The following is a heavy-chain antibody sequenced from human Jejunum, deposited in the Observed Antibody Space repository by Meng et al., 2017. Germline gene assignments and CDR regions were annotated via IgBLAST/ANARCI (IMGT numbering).Heavy chain of an antibody. CDR1: GFTFSSYV. CDR3: AKRAGTIFYNSSGYEFDN. Sequence: GGSLRLSCAGSGFTFSSYVVNWVRQAPGKGLEWVSSISRSGGRTNYAESVKVRFTNFRDNSKNTLYLQMNNLRAEDTDVYYCAKRAGTIFYNSSGYEFDNWGQGTLVTVSS. J-gene: IGHJ4*02. CDR2: ISRSGGRT. V-gene: IGHV3-23*01. D-gene: IGHD3-22*01.